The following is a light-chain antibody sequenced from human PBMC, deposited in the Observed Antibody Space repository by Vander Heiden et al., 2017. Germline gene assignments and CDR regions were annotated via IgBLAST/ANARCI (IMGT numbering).Light chain of an antibody. V-gene: IGLV2-11*01. J-gene: IGLJ1*01. Sequence: QSALTQPRSVSGSPGQSVTISCTGTSRDVGGYNYVSWYQQPPGKVSKLMIYDVSKRPSGVPDRFSGSKSGNTASLTISGLQAEDEADYYCCSYAGSYTYVFGTGTKVTVL. CDR1: SRDVGGYNY. CDR2: DVS. CDR3: CSYAGSYTYV.